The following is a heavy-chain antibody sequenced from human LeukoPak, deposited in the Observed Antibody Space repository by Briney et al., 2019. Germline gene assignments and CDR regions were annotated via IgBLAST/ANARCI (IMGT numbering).Heavy chain of an antibody. J-gene: IGHJ4*02. CDR1: GYTFTGYY. CDR2: INPSGGST. V-gene: IGHV1-46*01. Sequence: GASVKVSCKASGYTFTGYYIHWVRQAPGQGLEWMGVINPSGGSTTYAQNFQGRVAMTMDTSTGTVYMELSSLRSDDTAVYFCARDWNFYGNSYFFDFWGQGTLVTVSS. CDR3: ARDWNFYGNSYFFDF. D-gene: IGHD4-23*01.